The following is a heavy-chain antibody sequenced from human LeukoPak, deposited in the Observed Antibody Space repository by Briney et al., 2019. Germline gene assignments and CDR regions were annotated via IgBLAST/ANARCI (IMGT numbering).Heavy chain of an antibody. CDR3: AKDYPTYFYDSSDLFDN. Sequence: GGSLRLSCAASGFTFSSYAMSWVRQAPGKGLEWVSAISGSGGSTYYADSVKGRFTISRDNSKNTLYLQMNSLRAEDTAVYYCAKDYPTYFYDSSDLFDNWGQGTLVTVSS. V-gene: IGHV3-23*01. CDR2: ISGSGGST. J-gene: IGHJ4*02. D-gene: IGHD3-22*01. CDR1: GFTFSSYA.